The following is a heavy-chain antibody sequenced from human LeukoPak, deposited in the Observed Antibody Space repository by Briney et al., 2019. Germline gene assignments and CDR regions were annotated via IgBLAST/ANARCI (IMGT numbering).Heavy chain of an antibody. Sequence: SETLSLTCTVSGGSLSSYYWSWVRQPPGKGLEWIGYIYYSGSTNYNPSLKSRVTISVDTSKNQFSLKLSSVTAADTAVYYCARDRAYCGGDCYYFDYWGQGTLVTVSS. CDR2: IYYSGST. D-gene: IGHD2-21*02. V-gene: IGHV4-59*12. J-gene: IGHJ4*02. CDR3: ARDRAYCGGDCYYFDY. CDR1: GGSLSSYY.